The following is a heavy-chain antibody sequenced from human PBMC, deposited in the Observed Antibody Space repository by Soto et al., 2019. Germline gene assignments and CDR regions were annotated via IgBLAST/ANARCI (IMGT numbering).Heavy chain of an antibody. CDR1: GGSTSSYY. CDR2: IYYSGRT. D-gene: IGHD2-2*02. J-gene: IGHJ5*02. Sequence: PSETLSLTCTVSGGSTSSYYWSWIRQPPGKGLEWIGYIYYSGRTNYNPSLKSRVTISVDTSKNQFSLKLSSVTAADTAVYYCARGYCSSTICYIWDNWFDPWGQGTLVTV. V-gene: IGHV4-59*01. CDR3: ARGYCSSTICYIWDNWFDP.